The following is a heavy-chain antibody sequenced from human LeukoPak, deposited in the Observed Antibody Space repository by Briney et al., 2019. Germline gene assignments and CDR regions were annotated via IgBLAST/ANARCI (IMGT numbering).Heavy chain of an antibody. Sequence: PGGSLRLSCAASGFTFSSYSMNWVRQAPGKGLEWVSSISSSSSYIYYADSVKGRFTISGDNAKNSLYLQMNSLRAEDTAVYYCARDGYYDSIGSGFDPWGQGTLVTVSS. CDR2: ISSSSSYI. J-gene: IGHJ5*02. V-gene: IGHV3-21*01. D-gene: IGHD3-22*01. CDR3: ARDGYYDSIGSGFDP. CDR1: GFTFSSYS.